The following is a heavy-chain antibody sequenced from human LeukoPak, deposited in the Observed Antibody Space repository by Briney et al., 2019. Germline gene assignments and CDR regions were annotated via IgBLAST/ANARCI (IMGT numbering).Heavy chain of an antibody. J-gene: IGHJ6*02. V-gene: IGHV4-4*07. CDR2: IYTSGST. CDR3: ARLPSTYYYDSSGPRYGMDV. D-gene: IGHD3-22*01. CDR1: GGSISSYY. Sequence: SETLSLTCTVSGGSISSYYWSWIRQPAGKGLEWIGRIYTSGSTNYNPSLKSRVTMSVDTSKNQFSLKLSSVTAADTAVYYCARLPSTYYYDSSGPRYGMDVWGQGTTVTVSS.